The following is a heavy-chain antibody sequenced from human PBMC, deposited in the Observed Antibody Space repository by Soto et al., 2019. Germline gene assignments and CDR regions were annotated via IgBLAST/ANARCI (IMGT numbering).Heavy chain of an antibody. Sequence: GGSLRLSCAASGLTVSRYALCWVRQAPGKGLEWVSAISGSGGSTYYADSVKGRFTISRDNSKNTLYLQMNSLRAEDTAVYYCAKDLDYDFWSGYTASFYYYGMDVWGQGTTVTVSS. J-gene: IGHJ6*02. CDR2: ISGSGGST. CDR1: GLTVSRYA. D-gene: IGHD3-3*01. CDR3: AKDLDYDFWSGYTASFYYYGMDV. V-gene: IGHV3-23*01.